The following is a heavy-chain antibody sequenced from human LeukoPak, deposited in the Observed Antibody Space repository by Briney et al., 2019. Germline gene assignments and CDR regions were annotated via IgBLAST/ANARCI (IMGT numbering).Heavy chain of an antibody. V-gene: IGHV3-23*01. CDR3: AKGFLSSGYPEYFQH. J-gene: IGHJ1*01. Sequence: PGGSLRLSCAASGFTFSSYGMNWVRQAPGKGLEWVSAFSGSGGSTYYADSVKGRFTISRDNSKNTLYLQMNGLRAEDTAVYYCAKGFLSSGYPEYFQHWGQGTLVTVSS. CDR1: GFTFSSYG. D-gene: IGHD3-22*01. CDR2: FSGSGGST.